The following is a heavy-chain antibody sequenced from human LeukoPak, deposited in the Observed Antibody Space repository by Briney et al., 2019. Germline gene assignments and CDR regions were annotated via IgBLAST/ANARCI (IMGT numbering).Heavy chain of an antibody. V-gene: IGHV3-74*01. CDR2: VIRDGSFT. D-gene: IGHD3-22*01. CDR1: GFTFRSYW. Sequence: PGGSLRLSCAASGFTFRSYWMHWVRQAPGKGLEWVSRVIRDGSFTNYADSVKGRFTISRDNSKNTLYLQMNSLRAEDTAVYYCAKTIGYYYDSSAQYYFDYWGQGTLVTVSS. J-gene: IGHJ4*02. CDR3: AKTIGYYYDSSAQYYFDY.